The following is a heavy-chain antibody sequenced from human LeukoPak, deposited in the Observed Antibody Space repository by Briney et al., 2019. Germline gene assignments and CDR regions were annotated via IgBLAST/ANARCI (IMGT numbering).Heavy chain of an antibody. Sequence: GGSLRLSCAASGFTFSSYGMHWVRQAPGKGLEWVAFIRYDGSNKHYADSVKGRFTISRDNSKNTLYLQMNSLRAEDTAVYYCAKDRRGYCSGGSCYSFQHWGQGTLVTVSS. CDR2: IRYDGSNK. CDR1: GFTFSSYG. D-gene: IGHD2-15*01. V-gene: IGHV3-30*02. CDR3: AKDRRGYCSGGSCYSFQH. J-gene: IGHJ1*01.